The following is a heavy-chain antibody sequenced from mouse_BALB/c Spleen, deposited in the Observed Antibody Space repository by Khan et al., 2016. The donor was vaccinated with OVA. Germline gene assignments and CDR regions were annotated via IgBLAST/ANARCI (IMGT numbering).Heavy chain of an antibody. CDR3: SRRGAGRGTWDYFDC. V-gene: IGHV1-63*02. J-gene: IGHJ2*01. CDR1: GYTFTNYW. D-gene: IGHD2-14*01. Sequence: QVQLQQSGAELVRPGTSVKMSCKAAGYTFTNYWIGWVKQRPGHGLEWIGDTYPGGGYTNYNEKFKGKATLTADTSSSTAYMQLSGLTSEDSAIYYGSRRGAGRGTWDYFDCWGQGTTLTVSS. CDR2: TYPGGGYT.